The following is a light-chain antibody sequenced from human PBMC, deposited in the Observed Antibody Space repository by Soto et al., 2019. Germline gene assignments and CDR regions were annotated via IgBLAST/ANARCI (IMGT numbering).Light chain of an antibody. Sequence: QSALTQPASVSGSPGQSITISCTGTSSDVGSYNLVSWYQQYPGKAPKLMIYEVVKRPSGVSNRFSGSKSGNTASLTISGLQAEDEADYYCCSYAGSRGVEFGVGTKLTVL. CDR1: SSDVGSYNL. CDR2: EVV. CDR3: CSYAGSRGVE. V-gene: IGLV2-23*02. J-gene: IGLJ2*01.